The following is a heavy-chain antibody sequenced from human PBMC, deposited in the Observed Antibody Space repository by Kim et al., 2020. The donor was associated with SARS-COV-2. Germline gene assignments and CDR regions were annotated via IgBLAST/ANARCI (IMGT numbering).Heavy chain of an antibody. Sequence: TKYAQKFRGRDTITRDKTASTAYVELSSLGSEDTAVYYCARGSGWAFDYWGQGTLVTVAS. J-gene: IGHJ4*02. V-gene: IGHV1-3*01. CDR2: T. D-gene: IGHD6-19*01. CDR3: ARGSGWAFDY.